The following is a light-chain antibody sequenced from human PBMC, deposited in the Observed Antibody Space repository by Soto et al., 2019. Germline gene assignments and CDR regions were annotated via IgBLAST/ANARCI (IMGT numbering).Light chain of an antibody. CDR1: QGISSY. CDR3: QQYKSHPVT. CDR2: DAS. V-gene: IGKV1-9*01. J-gene: IGKJ1*01. Sequence: IQLTQSPSSLSASAGDRVTITCRASQGISSYLAWYQQKPGKAPKPLIYDASNSQSGVPSRFSGSGSGTEFTLTISSLQPDDFATYYCQQYKSHPVTFGQGTKVELK.